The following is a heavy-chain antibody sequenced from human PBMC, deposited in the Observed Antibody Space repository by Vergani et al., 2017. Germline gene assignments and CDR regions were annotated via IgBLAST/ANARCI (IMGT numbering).Heavy chain of an antibody. CDR3: SRRNLQLWLT. Sequence: QLQLQESGPGLVKPSETLSLTCTVPGGSISSSSYYWGWIRQPPGKGLEWIGSIYYSGSTYYNPSLKSRFTISVDTSKNQFSLKLSSVTAADTAVYYCSRRNLQLWLTWGQGTLVTVSS. V-gene: IGHV4-39*01. CDR1: GGSISSSSYY. D-gene: IGHD5-18*01. CDR2: IYYSGST. J-gene: IGHJ4*02.